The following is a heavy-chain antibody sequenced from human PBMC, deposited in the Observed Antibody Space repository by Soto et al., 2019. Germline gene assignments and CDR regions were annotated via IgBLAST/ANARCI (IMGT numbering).Heavy chain of an antibody. Sequence: ASVTGYFTAAGYRFTGDGGGWLRQANGQGLEWMGWISAYNGNTNYAQKLQGRVTMTTDTSTSTAYMELRSLRSDDTAVYYCARLHNGYRSGWQYWYFDLWGRGTLVTVSS. CDR1: GYRFTGDG. D-gene: IGHD6-19*01. J-gene: IGHJ2*01. CDR3: ARLHNGYRSGWQYWYFDL. V-gene: IGHV1-18*01. CDR2: ISAYNGNT.